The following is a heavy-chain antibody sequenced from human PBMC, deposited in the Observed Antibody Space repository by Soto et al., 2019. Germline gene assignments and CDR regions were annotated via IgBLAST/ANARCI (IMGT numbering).Heavy chain of an antibody. J-gene: IGHJ6*03. D-gene: IGHD3-10*01. V-gene: IGHV4-34*01. CDR2: INDSGHI. CDR3: ARGVILWFGELSRRGGYHYYMDV. Sequence: QLQLQQWGAGLLKPSETLSLTCAVYGGSFSGYQWSWIRQTPGKGLEWIGEINDSGHINYNPSLKSRVTTLLDTPKTQISLKLSSVTAADSAVYYCARGVILWFGELSRRGGYHYYMDVWGKGTTVTVSS. CDR1: GGSFSGYQ.